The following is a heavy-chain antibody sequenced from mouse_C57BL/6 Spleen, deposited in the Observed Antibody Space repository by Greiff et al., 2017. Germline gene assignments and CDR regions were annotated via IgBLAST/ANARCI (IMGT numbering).Heavy chain of an antibody. D-gene: IGHD2-5*01. CDR3: ARAYYSNYYYAMDY. V-gene: IGHV1-36*01. J-gene: IGHJ4*01. CDR1: GFTFTDYY. Sequence: EVQLQESGPVLVKPGPSVKISCKASGFTFTDYYMHWVKQSHGKSLEWIGLVYPYNGGTSYNQKFKGKATLTVDTSSSPAYMELNSLTSEDSAVYDCARAYYSNYYYAMDYWGQGTSVTVSS. CDR2: VYPYNGGT.